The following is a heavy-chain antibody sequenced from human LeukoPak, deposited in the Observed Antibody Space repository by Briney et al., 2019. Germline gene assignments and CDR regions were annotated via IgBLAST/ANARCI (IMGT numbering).Heavy chain of an antibody. CDR2: IYYSGST. CDR3: ARGGYELHQPEDWFDP. Sequence: PSETLSLTCTVSGGSISSYYWSWIRQPPGKGLEWIGYIYYSGSTNYNPSLKSRVTISVDTSKNQFSLKLSSVTAADTAVYYCARGGYELHQPEDWFDPWGQGTLVTVSS. CDR1: GGSISSYY. V-gene: IGHV4-59*01. D-gene: IGHD2-2*01. J-gene: IGHJ5*02.